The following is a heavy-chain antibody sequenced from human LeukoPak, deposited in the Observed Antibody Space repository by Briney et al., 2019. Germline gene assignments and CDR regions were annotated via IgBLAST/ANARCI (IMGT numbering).Heavy chain of an antibody. V-gene: IGHV3-33*01. Sequence: PGGSLRLSCATSGFSFRSYAMHWVRQAPGKGLEWVAVIWYDGSNKYYADSVKGRFTIARDNSKNTLYLQMNSLRAEDTAVYYCARDRNTYGDHHYFDYWGQGTLVTVSS. D-gene: IGHD4-17*01. CDR2: IWYDGSNK. CDR3: ARDRNTYGDHHYFDY. J-gene: IGHJ4*02. CDR1: GFSFRSYA.